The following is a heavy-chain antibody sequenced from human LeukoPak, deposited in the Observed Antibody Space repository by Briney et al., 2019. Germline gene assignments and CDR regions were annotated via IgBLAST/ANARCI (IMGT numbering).Heavy chain of an antibody. CDR3: AASPQDAFDI. CDR2: IYYSGST. CDR1: GGSISSYY. V-gene: IGHV4-59*04. J-gene: IGHJ3*02. Sequence: PSETLSLTCTVSGGSISSYYWSWIRQPPGKGLEWIGSIYYSGSTYYNPSLKSRVTISVDTSKNQFSLKLSSVTAADTAVYYCAASPQDAFDIWGQGTMVTVSS.